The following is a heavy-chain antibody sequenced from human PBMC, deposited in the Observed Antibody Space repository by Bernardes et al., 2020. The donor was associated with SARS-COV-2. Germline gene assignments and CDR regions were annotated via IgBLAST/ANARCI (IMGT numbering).Heavy chain of an antibody. CDR1: GFTFSSYG. CDR3: AKGGFGELLSQFDY. J-gene: IGHJ4*02. Sequence: GGSLRLSRAASGFTFSSYGMHWVRQAPGKGLEWVAVISDDGTIQYYEDSVKGRFTISRDNSKNTLYLQMNSLRTEDTAVYYCAKGGFGELLSQFDYWGQGTLVTVSS. CDR2: ISDDGTIQ. D-gene: IGHD3-10*01. V-gene: IGHV3-30*18.